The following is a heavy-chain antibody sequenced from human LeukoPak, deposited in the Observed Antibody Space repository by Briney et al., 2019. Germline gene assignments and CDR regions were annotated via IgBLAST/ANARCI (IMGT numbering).Heavy chain of an antibody. V-gene: IGHV3-30-3*01. CDR2: ISYDGSNK. D-gene: IGHD6-6*01. J-gene: IGHJ3*02. Sequence: GGSLRLSCAASGFTFSSYAMHWVRQAPGKGLEWVAVISYDGSNKYYADSVKGRFTISRDNSKNTLHLQMNSLRAEDTAVYYCAKRYSSSSLEYAFDIWGQGTMVTVSS. CDR3: AKRYSSSSLEYAFDI. CDR1: GFTFSSYA.